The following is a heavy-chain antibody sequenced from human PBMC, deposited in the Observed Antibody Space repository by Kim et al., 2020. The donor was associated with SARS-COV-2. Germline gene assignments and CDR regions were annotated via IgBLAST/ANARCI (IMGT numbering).Heavy chain of an antibody. Sequence: HADYGKGRLSHSRDNSKNTLYLQMNSLRAEDTAVYYCAKDRFWGNDYFDYWGQGTLVTVSS. J-gene: IGHJ4*02. V-gene: IGHV3-30-3*02. CDR3: AKDRFWGNDYFDY. D-gene: IGHD3-10*01.